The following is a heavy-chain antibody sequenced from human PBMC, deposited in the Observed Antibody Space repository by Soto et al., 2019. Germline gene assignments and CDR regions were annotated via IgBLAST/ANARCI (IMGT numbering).Heavy chain of an antibody. V-gene: IGHV3-74*01. D-gene: IGHD1-26*01. CDR1: GFTFSSYW. CDR2: INSDGSST. J-gene: IGHJ6*02. Sequence: SLRLSCAASGFTFSSYWMHWVRQAPGKGLVWVSRINSDGSSTSYADSVKGRFTISRDNAKNTLYLQMNSLRAEDTAVYYCASGGRWYYGMDVWGQGTTVTVSS. CDR3: ASGGRWYYGMDV.